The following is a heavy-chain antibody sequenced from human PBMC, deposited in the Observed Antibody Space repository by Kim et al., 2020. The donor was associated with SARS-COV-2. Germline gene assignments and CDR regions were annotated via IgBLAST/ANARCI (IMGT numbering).Heavy chain of an antibody. J-gene: IGHJ3*01. CDR3: ARGANTLSAFDL. Sequence: TKYAGRFPGGVTLTRDTSISTVYMELSRLKSDDTAVYYCARGANTLSAFDLWGQGTMVTVSP. CDR2: T. V-gene: IGHV1-2*02.